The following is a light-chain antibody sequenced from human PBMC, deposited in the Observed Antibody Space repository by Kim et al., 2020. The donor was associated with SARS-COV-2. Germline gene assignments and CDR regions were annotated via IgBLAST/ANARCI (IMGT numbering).Light chain of an antibody. CDR3: LQNYNYPQT. CDR2: AAS. V-gene: IGKV1-6*01. Sequence: IQLAQSPSSLSASVGDRVTITCRASQGITNDLGWYQQKAGKAPKLLIYAASNLQSGVPSRFSGSGSGTHFTLTIDSLQPEDFATYYCLQNYNYPQTFRQGTNLDI. J-gene: IGKJ2*01. CDR1: QGITND.